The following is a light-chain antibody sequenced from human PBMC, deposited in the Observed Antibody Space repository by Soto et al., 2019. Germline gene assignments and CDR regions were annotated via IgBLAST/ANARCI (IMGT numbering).Light chain of an antibody. V-gene: IGKV1-5*03. Sequence: DIQMTQSPSTLSASVGDRVTITCRASQSISSWLAWYQQKPGRLPRLLIYRAYTLESGVQSRFSGSGSGTEFTLTIRSLQPDDFATYYCKHFNSYPWTFGQGTKVDIK. CDR1: QSISSW. CDR3: KHFNSYPWT. J-gene: IGKJ1*01. CDR2: RAY.